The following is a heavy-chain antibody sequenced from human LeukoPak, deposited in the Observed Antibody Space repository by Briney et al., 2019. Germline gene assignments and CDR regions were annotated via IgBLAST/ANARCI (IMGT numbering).Heavy chain of an antibody. Sequence: GGSLRLSCAAPGFTFSAYKMHWVRQAPGKGLEWVAYISSSSTAIFYADSVKGRFTISRDNAKNSLYLQMNSLRDEDTAIYYCARDVAMDVWGQGTTVTVPS. J-gene: IGHJ6*02. CDR3: ARDVAMDV. CDR2: ISSSSTAI. V-gene: IGHV3-48*02. CDR1: GFTFSAYK.